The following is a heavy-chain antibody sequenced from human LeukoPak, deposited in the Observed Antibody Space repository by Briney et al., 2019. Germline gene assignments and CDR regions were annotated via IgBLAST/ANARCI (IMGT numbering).Heavy chain of an antibody. J-gene: IGHJ2*01. V-gene: IGHV4-34*01. Sequence: SETLSLTCAVYVGSFSGYYWSWIRQTPGKGLEWIGEINHSGSTSYNPSLKSRVTVSVLTSKNQFSLKLSSVSAADTAVYYCARQREGYFDLWGRGALVTVSS. CDR1: VGSFSGYY. CDR2: INHSGST. CDR3: ARQREGYFDL.